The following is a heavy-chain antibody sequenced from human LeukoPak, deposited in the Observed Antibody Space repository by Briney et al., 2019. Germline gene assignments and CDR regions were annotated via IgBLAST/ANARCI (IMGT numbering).Heavy chain of an antibody. CDR1: EFIFSDYA. D-gene: IGHD2-15*01. CDR2: IDKTTYPT. CDR3: AKERNIVVVVAATN. J-gene: IGHJ4*02. V-gene: IGHV3-23*01. Sequence: GGSLRLSCAASEFIFSDYAMGWVRQAPGKGLEWVSTIDKTTYPTFYADSVKGRFTISRDNSKNTLYLQMNSLRAEDTAVYYCAKERNIVVVVAATNWGQGTLVTVSS.